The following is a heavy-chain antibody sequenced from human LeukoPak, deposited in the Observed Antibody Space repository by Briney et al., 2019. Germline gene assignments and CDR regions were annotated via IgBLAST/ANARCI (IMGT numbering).Heavy chain of an antibody. J-gene: IGHJ5*02. D-gene: IGHD2-15*01. CDR1: GFPFSSHA. V-gene: IGHV3-23*01. CDR3: VREAGYCAPVCVKTNWFDP. CDR2: ISNGKT. Sequence: QPGGSLRLSCAASGFPFSSHAMSWVRQPPGKGLEWVAAISNGKTYYADSARGRFAISRDDSTNTVYLHMNSLRDEDTALYHCVREAGYCAPVCVKTNWFDPWGQGTLVTVSS.